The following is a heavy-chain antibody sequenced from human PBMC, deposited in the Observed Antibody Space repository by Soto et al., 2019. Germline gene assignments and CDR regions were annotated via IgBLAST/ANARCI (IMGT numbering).Heavy chain of an antibody. D-gene: IGHD3-22*01. CDR1: GFSFTTYA. J-gene: IGHJ3*02. V-gene: IGHV3-23*01. Sequence: GGSLRLSCAPSGFSFTTYAMSWVRRAPGKGLEWVSSISSGGDTYYADSVKGRFTISRDSSKNTLYLQMNNLRAEDTATYYCAKDYSSGYYAFDIWGRGSMVTVSS. CDR3: AKDYSSGYYAFDI. CDR2: ISSGGDT.